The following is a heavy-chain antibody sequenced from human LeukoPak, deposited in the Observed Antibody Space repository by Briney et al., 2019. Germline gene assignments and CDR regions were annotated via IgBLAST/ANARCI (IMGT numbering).Heavy chain of an antibody. V-gene: IGHV3-23*01. CDR1: GFSFGDYA. D-gene: IGHD3-10*02. CDR2: ISGSGGST. Sequence: GGSLRLSCTASGFSFGDYAMSWVRQAPGKGLEWVSAISGSGGSTYYADSVKGRFTISRDNSKNTLYLQMNSLRAEDTAVYYCAKAETIDWDVHYWGQGTLVTVPS. J-gene: IGHJ4*02. CDR3: AKAETIDWDVHY.